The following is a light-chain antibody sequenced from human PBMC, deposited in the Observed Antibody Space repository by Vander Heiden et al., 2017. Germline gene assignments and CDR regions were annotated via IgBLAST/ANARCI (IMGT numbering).Light chain of an antibody. CDR2: QDS. Sequence: SYELTQPPSVSVSPVQTASITCSGDKLVDKYACWYQQKPGPSPVLVLYQDSKRPSGLPERFSGSNSGNTATLTISGTQAMDEADNYCQAWDSSTAVVFGGGTKLTVL. CDR3: QAWDSSTAVV. CDR1: KLVDKY. V-gene: IGLV3-1*01. J-gene: IGLJ2*01.